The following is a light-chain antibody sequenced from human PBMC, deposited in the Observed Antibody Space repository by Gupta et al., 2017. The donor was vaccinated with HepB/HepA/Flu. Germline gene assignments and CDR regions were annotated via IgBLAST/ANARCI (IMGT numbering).Light chain of an antibody. J-gene: IGKJ1*01. CDR3: QQDGSSPWT. Sequence: EIVLTQSPDTLSLSPGERATLSCRASQSVSSSYLAWYRQKPGQAPRLLIFGASSRATGIPDRFSGSGSGTEFTLTISRLEPEDFAVYYCQQDGSSPWTFGRGAKVEIK. CDR2: GAS. V-gene: IGKV3-20*01. CDR1: QSVSSSY.